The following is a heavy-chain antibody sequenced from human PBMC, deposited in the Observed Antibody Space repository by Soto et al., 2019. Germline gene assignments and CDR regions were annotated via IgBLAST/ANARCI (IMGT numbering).Heavy chain of an antibody. J-gene: IGHJ6*02. CDR2: IIPTFGTG. V-gene: IGHV1-69*01. Sequence: QVLLVQSGPEVKKPGSSVKVSCKASGGTFNNYAINWVRQAPGKGLEWMGGIIPTFGTGNHAQKFQGRVTITADESKTTAYMELNSLRSEDTAIYSCASFDGTLVRGGRSSPYEMDVWGQGTTVSVSS. CDR3: ASFDGTLVRGGRSSPYEMDV. D-gene: IGHD3-10*01. CDR1: GGTFNNYA.